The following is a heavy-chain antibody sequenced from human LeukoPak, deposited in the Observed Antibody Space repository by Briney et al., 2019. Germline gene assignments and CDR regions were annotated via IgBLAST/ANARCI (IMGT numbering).Heavy chain of an antibody. V-gene: IGHV3-7*01. Sequence: GGSPRLSCAASGFTFSSYWMSWVRQAPGKGLEWVANIKQDGSEKYYVDSVKGRFTISRDNAKNSLYLQMNSLRAEDTAVYYCARDLPYYDSSGYSKYYFDYWGQGTLVTVSS. CDR3: ARDLPYYDSSGYSKYYFDY. J-gene: IGHJ4*02. D-gene: IGHD3-22*01. CDR2: IKQDGSEK. CDR1: GFTFSSYW.